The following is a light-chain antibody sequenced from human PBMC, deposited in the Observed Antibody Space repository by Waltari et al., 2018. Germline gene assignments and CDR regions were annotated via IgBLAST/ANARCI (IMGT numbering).Light chain of an antibody. CDR2: DVI. J-gene: IGLJ2*01. Sequence: QSALTQPASVSGSPGQSITISCTGTSSDVGGYNYVSWYQQHPDKAPKLMIFDVINRPSGVSNRFSGSKSGNTASLTISGLQAEDEADYYCSSYIGSSTLELFGGGTSLTVL. CDR3: SSYIGSSTLEL. V-gene: IGLV2-14*03. CDR1: SSDVGGYNY.